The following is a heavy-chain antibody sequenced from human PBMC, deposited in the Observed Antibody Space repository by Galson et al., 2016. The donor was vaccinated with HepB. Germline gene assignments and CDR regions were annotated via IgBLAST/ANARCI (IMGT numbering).Heavy chain of an antibody. D-gene: IGHD6-19*01. Sequence: SETLSLTCSVSGDSMNNYYWSWIRQPPGKGLEWIGYIYYSGNTNYNPSLKSRVAMSVDTSTNQFSLKLSSVTAADTAVYYCARAYSTGWYPAKFDSWGQGTLVTVSS. CDR2: IYYSGNT. V-gene: IGHV4-59*01. CDR3: ARAYSTGWYPAKFDS. CDR1: GDSMNNYY. J-gene: IGHJ4*02.